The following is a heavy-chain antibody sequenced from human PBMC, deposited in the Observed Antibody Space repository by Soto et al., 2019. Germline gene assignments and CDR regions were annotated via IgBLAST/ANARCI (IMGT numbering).Heavy chain of an antibody. V-gene: IGHV3-23*01. CDR3: AKVFDRQWLVTYFDY. CDR2: ISGSGGST. J-gene: IGHJ4*02. Sequence: AGGSLRLSCAASGFTFSSYAMSWVRQAPGKGLEWVSAISGSGGSTYYADSVKGRFTISRDNSKNTLYLQINSLRAEDTAVYYCAKVFDRQWLVTYFDYWGQGTLVTVSS. D-gene: IGHD6-19*01. CDR1: GFTFSSYA.